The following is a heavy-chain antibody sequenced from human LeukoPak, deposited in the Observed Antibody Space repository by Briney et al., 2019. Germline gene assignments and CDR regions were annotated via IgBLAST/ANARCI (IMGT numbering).Heavy chain of an antibody. D-gene: IGHD2-15*01. CDR1: GYTFTGYY. V-gene: IGHV1-2*02. CDR3: ARDRTALVVVPATYNWFDP. CDR2: IHPTGSGT. J-gene: IGHJ5*02. Sequence: ASVKVSCKASGYTFTGYYMHWVRQAPGQGLEWMGWIHPTGSGTTYAQKFQGRVTMTRDTSISTAYMELTRLTSDDTAVYYCARDRTALVVVPATYNWFDPWGQGTLVTVSS.